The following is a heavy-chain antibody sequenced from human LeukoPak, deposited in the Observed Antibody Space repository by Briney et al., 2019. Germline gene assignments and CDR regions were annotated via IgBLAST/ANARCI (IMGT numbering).Heavy chain of an antibody. CDR1: GFPFSSYW. V-gene: IGHV3-74*01. D-gene: IGHD3-3*01. Sequence: GGSLRLSCAASGFPFSSYWMHWVRQAPGKGLVWVSRINGDGSRTDYADSVKGRFTISRDNAKNTVYLQMNGLRAEDTVVYYCTGPPWSALHWGQGTLVTVSS. J-gene: IGHJ1*01. CDR3: TGPPWSALH. CDR2: INGDGSRT.